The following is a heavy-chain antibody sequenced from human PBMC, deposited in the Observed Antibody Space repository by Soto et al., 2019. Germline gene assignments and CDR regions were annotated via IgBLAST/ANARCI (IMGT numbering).Heavy chain of an antibody. CDR3: AKVTIFGVVDY. CDR2: INNSGAST. J-gene: IGHJ4*02. Sequence: EVQLLESGGGLVQPGGSLRLFCTASGFTFSRDAMSWVRQAPGKGLEWVATINNSGASTNYADSVKGRFTISRDNSKNTLYVQMSSLRANDTAVYYCAKVTIFGVVDYWGQGTLVTVSS. CDR1: GFTFSRDA. D-gene: IGHD3-3*01. V-gene: IGHV3-23*01.